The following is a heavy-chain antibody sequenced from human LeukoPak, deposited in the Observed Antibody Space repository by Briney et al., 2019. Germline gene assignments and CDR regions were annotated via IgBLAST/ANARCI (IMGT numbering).Heavy chain of an antibody. Sequence: GGSLRLSCAATGFTFSTNYLSWVRQAPGKGLQWVSVISNGNNAYYADSLRGRFTISRDNSRNILYLQMDSLRAEDTAVYFCASNENSGWGYFDYWGQGTLVTVSS. D-gene: IGHD5-12*01. CDR3: ASNENSGWGYFDY. V-gene: IGHV3-53*01. CDR1: GFTFSTNY. J-gene: IGHJ4*02. CDR2: ISNGNNA.